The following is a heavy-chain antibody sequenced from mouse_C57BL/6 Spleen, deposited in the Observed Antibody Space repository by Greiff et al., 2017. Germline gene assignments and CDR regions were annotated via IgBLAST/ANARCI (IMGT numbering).Heavy chain of an antibody. CDR3: ARTEGDVSGLGPYFDY. V-gene: IGHV1-80*01. D-gene: IGHD3-1*01. Sequence: VHLQESGAELVKPGASVKFSCKASGYAFSSYWMNWVKQRPGKGLEWIGQIYPGDGDTNYNGKFKGKATLTADKSSSTAYLQLRSLTSEDSAIYFCARTEGDVSGLGPYFDYWGKDTTLTVSS. CDR1: GYAFSSYW. J-gene: IGHJ2*01. CDR2: IYPGDGDT.